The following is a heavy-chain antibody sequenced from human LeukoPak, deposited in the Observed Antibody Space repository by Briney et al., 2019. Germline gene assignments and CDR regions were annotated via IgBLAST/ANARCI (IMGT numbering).Heavy chain of an antibody. V-gene: IGHV4-59*01. D-gene: IGHD3-9*01. CDR3: ARGPSSDYDILTGFSFADDWFDP. J-gene: IGHJ5*02. CDR2: ISYSWSS. CDR1: GGFIGSYS. Sequence: SETLSLTCTVSGGFIGSYSWNWIRQAPGKRLEWIGYISYSWSSDYSPYLKSRATISVDTSRNQLSMKRTSVTAADTAMYYCARGPSSDYDILTGFSFADDWFDPSGQGNLVTVSS.